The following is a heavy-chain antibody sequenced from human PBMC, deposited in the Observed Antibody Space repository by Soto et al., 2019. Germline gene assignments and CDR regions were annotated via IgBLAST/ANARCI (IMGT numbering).Heavy chain of an antibody. D-gene: IGHD6-6*01. CDR3: ARGDIAARPRFDY. Sequence: PSETLSLTCAVYGGSFSGYYWSWIRQPPGKGLEWIGEINHSGSTNYNPSLKSRVTISVDTSKNQFSLKLSSVTAADTAVYYCARGDIAARPRFDYWGQGTLVTVS. CDR2: INHSGST. CDR1: GGSFSGYY. V-gene: IGHV4-34*01. J-gene: IGHJ4*02.